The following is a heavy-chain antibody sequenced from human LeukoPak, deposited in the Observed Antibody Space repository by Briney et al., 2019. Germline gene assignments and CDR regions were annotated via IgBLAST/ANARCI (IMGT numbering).Heavy chain of an antibody. J-gene: IGHJ4*02. CDR3: ATDYYGSGSILGRGHYFDY. D-gene: IGHD3-10*01. Sequence: PSETLSLTCTVSGGSFSSGDFFWSWIRQPPGKGLEWIGYIYYSGSTYYNPSLKSRVTISVDTSKNQFSLKLSSVTAADTAVYYCATDYYGSGSILGRGHYFDYWGQGTLVTVSS. CDR2: IYYSGST. CDR1: GGSFSSGDFF. V-gene: IGHV4-30-4*01.